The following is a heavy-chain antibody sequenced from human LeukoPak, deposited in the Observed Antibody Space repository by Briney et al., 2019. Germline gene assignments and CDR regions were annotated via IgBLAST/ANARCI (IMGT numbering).Heavy chain of an antibody. CDR3: AKAPVTSCRGAFCYPFDY. J-gene: IGHJ4*02. D-gene: IGHD2-15*01. CDR2: TRYDGTNE. CDR1: GFTFKNYA. V-gene: IGHV3-30*02. Sequence: PGGSLRLSCAGSGFTFKNYAMHWVRQAPGKGLEWVAFTRYDGTNEEHADSVKGRFTISRDNSKNTLFLQMNSLRAEDAAVYYCAKAPVTSCRGAFCYPFDYWGQGTLVTVSS.